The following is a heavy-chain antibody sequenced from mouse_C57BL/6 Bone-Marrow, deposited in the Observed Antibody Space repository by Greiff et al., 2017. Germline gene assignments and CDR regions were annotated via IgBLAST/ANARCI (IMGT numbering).Heavy chain of an antibody. Sequence: QVQLQQPGAELVRPGSSVKLSCKASGYTFTSYWMDWVKQRPGQGLEWIGNIYPSDSETHYNQKFKDKATLTVDKSSSTAYLQLSSLTSEDSAVYYCAYYSNSFAYWGQGTLVTVSA. J-gene: IGHJ3*01. D-gene: IGHD2-5*01. V-gene: IGHV1-61*01. CDR1: GYTFTSYW. CDR3: AYYSNSFAY. CDR2: IYPSDSET.